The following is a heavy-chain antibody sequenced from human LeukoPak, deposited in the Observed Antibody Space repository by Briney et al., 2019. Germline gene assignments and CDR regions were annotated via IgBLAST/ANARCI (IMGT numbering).Heavy chain of an antibody. V-gene: IGHV1-69*06. CDR2: IIPIFGTA. J-gene: IGHJ4*02. Sequence: SVKVSCKASGGTFSSYAISWVRQAPGQGLEWMGGIIPIFGTANYAQKFQGRVTITADKSTSTAYMELSSLRAEDTAVYYCAKDRYGMVRGVIFDYWGQGTLVTVSS. CDR1: GGTFSSYA. D-gene: IGHD3-10*01. CDR3: AKDRYGMVRGVIFDY.